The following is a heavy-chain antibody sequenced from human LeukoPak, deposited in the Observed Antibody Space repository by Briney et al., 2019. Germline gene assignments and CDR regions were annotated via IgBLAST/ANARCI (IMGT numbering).Heavy chain of an antibody. Sequence: GESLKISCQASGYTFANYWIAWVRQMPGKGLECMWIIHPGESETKYSPSFQGQVTISADKSISTAYLQWRSLEASDTAMYYCAKLGYCSGHTCYSFFDSWGQGTLDTVSS. CDR1: GYTFANYW. J-gene: IGHJ4*02. CDR2: IHPGESET. V-gene: IGHV5-51*01. CDR3: AKLGYCSGHTCYSFFDS. D-gene: IGHD2-15*01.